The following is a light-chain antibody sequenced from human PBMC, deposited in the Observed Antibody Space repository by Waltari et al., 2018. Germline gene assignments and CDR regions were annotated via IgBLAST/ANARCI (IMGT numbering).Light chain of an antibody. CDR1: QSIGTA. V-gene: IGKV1-17*01. J-gene: IGKJ2*01. CDR2: VAS. Sequence: DIQMTQSPSSLSAFVGDRVIITCRASQSIGTALNWYQQKPGKAPKLLIYVASTLQSGVPARFSGSGSGTECTLTISSLQPEDFATYYCLQVKTYPYTFGQGTKLEIK. CDR3: LQVKTYPYT.